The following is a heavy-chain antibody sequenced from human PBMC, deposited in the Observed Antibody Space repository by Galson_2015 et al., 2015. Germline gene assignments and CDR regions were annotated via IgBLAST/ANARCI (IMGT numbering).Heavy chain of an antibody. CDR1: GFMFGEHA. D-gene: IGHD3-16*01. Sequence: SLRLSCAASGFMFGEHAMHWVRQPPGKGLEWVAGISWNSGNIANGDSVQGRFTISRDNAKSSVYLQMNTLRPEDTALYFCSKDLSTDFVWGPYYYYALDVWGQGTTVTVS. CDR2: ISWNSGNI. J-gene: IGHJ6*02. CDR3: SKDLSTDFVWGPYYYYALDV. V-gene: IGHV3-9*01.